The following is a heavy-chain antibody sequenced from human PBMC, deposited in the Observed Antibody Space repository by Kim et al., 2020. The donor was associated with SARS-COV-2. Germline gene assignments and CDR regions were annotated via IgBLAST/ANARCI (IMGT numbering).Heavy chain of an antibody. D-gene: IGHD6-19*01. CDR3: AREAVAGSFDH. Sequence: NTRYSQKFQARVSITRDTSATTADLELSGLRSEDTAVYYCAREAVAGSFDHWGQGTLVTVSS. V-gene: IGHV1-3*01. J-gene: IGHJ4*02. CDR2: NT.